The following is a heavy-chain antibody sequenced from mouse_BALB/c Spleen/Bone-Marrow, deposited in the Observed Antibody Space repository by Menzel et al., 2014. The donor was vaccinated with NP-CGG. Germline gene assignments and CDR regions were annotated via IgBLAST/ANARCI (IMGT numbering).Heavy chain of an antibody. Sequence: VKLVESGAELMKPGASVKISCKATGYTFSSYWIEWVKPRPGHGLEWIGEILPGSGTTNYNENFKGKATFTADTSSNTAYMQLSSLTSEDSAVYYCARDYRYDGAMDYWGQGTSVTVSS. CDR1: GYTFSSYW. J-gene: IGHJ4*01. D-gene: IGHD2-14*01. CDR3: ARDYRYDGAMDY. CDR2: ILPGSGTT. V-gene: IGHV1-9*01.